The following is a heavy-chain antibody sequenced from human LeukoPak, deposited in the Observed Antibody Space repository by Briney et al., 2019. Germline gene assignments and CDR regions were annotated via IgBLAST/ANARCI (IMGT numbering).Heavy chain of an antibody. Sequence: ASVKVSCKAPGYTFTSYGISWVRQAPGQGLEWMGWISAYNGNTNYAQKLQGRVTMSTDTSTSTAYMELRSLRSDDTAVYYCARTTGYSSGWYNENWFDPWGQGTLVTVSS. J-gene: IGHJ5*02. CDR3: ARTTGYSSGWYNENWFDP. D-gene: IGHD6-19*01. CDR2: ISAYNGNT. CDR1: GYTFTSYG. V-gene: IGHV1-18*01.